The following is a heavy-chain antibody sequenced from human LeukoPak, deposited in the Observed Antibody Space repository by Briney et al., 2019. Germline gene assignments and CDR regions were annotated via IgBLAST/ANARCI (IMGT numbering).Heavy chain of an antibody. V-gene: IGHV4-59*01. CDR3: ARDSYYYDSSGYYGCAFDI. CDR1: GGSISSYY. Sequence: PSETLSLTCTVSGGSISSYYWSWIRQPPGKGLEWIGYIYYSGSTNYNPPLKSRVTISVDTSKNQFSLKLSSETAADTAVYYCARDSYYYDSSGYYGCAFDIWGQGAMVTVSS. D-gene: IGHD3-22*01. J-gene: IGHJ3*02. CDR2: IYYSGST.